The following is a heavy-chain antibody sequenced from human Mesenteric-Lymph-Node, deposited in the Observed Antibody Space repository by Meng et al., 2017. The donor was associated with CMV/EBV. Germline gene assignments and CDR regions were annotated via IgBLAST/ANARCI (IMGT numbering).Heavy chain of an antibody. Sequence: GESLKISCAVSGFTFSRYWMSWVRQAPGKGLEWVANIKHDGSEKYYVDSVKGRFTISRDNAKNSLYLQMNSLRAEDTAVYYCARVVSYYYDSSGLAWGQGTLVTVSS. CDR3: ARVVSYYYDSSGLA. V-gene: IGHV3-7*01. D-gene: IGHD3-22*01. J-gene: IGHJ5*02. CDR1: GFTFSRYW. CDR2: IKHDGSEK.